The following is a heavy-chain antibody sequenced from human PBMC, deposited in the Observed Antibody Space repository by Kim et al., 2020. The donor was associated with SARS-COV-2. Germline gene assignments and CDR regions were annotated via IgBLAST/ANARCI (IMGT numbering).Heavy chain of an antibody. CDR1: GFTFRTYR. CDR3: AREPPTWAGGDYWYCDL. Sequence: GGSLRLSCAASGFTFRTYRVHWVRQAPGKGLEWVSRINTDGSSRTYADSVKGRLTISRDNAKNTLYLQMNSLRAEDTAVYYCAREPPTWAGGDYWYCDLWGRGTLVTVSS. V-gene: IGHV3-74*01. D-gene: IGHD3-16*01. CDR2: INTDGSSR. J-gene: IGHJ2*01.